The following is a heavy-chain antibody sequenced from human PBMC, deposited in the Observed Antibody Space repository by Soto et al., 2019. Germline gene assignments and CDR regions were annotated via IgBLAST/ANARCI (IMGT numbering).Heavy chain of an antibody. Sequence: SETLSLTCAVYGGSFSCYYWSWIRQPPGKGLEWIGEINHSGSTNYNPSLKSRVTISVDTSKNQFSLKLSSVTAADTAVYYCARGLFENTIFGVVIIGYYYYMDVWGKGTTVTVSS. CDR2: INHSGST. CDR3: ARGLFENTIFGVVIIGYYYYMDV. D-gene: IGHD3-3*01. V-gene: IGHV4-34*01. J-gene: IGHJ6*03. CDR1: GGSFSCYY.